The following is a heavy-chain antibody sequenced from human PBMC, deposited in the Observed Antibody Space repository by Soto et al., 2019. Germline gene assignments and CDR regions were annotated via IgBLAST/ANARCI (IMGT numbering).Heavy chain of an antibody. CDR2: MSYSGTA. J-gene: IGHJ5*02. Sequence: TSETLSLTCTVSGGSISTRTSYWAWLRQPPGRGLEWIGLMSYSGTAFYSLSLQGRGTMSVDASKNQFSLNLRSVTAADTAVYFCARLNQEDFNTKRDWFDPWGQGTLVTVSS. CDR1: GGSISTRTSY. CDR3: ARLNQEDFNTKRDWFDP. V-gene: IGHV4-39*01.